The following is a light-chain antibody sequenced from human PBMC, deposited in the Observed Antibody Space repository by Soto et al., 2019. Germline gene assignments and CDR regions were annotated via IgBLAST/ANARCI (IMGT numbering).Light chain of an antibody. V-gene: IGKV3-20*01. CDR1: QSVSGSY. CDR3: HHYGSAPET. CDR2: GAS. J-gene: IGKJ1*01. Sequence: EIVLTQSPGTLSVSPGERATLSCRASQSVSGSYLAWYQQKPGQAPRLLIYGASFRATGIPDRFSGSGSGTDFTLTISRLEPEDFAVYFCHHYGSAPETFGRGTKVEIK.